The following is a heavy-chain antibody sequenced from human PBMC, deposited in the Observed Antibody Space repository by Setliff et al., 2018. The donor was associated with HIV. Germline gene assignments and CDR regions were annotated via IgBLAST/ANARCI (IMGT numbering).Heavy chain of an antibody. CDR1: GGSISSYY. V-gene: IGHV4-59*08. J-gene: IGHJ3*02. Sequence: PSETLSLTCTVSGGSISSYYWSWIRQPPGKGLEWIGYIYYSGSTNYNPSLKSRVTISVDTSRNHFSLKLSSVTAADTAVYYCARAEQWLVIDAFDIWGQGTMVTVSS. D-gene: IGHD6-19*01. CDR3: ARAEQWLVIDAFDI. CDR2: IYYSGST.